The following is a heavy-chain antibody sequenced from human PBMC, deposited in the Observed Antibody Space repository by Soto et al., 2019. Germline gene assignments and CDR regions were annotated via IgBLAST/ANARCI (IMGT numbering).Heavy chain of an antibody. J-gene: IGHJ4*02. CDR2: ISGLGTIT. Sequence: GGSLRLSCAASGFTFSSYAFSRVRQAPGKGLEWVSSISGLGTITYYGDSMKGRFTFSRDNSKNTLYLQMNSLRADDTAIYYCARIQDSAGLDYWGQGTLVTVSS. V-gene: IGHV3-23*01. D-gene: IGHD6-13*01. CDR1: GFTFSSYA. CDR3: ARIQDSAGLDY.